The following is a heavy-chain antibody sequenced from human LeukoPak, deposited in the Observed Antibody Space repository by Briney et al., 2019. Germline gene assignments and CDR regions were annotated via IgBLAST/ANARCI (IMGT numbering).Heavy chain of an antibody. V-gene: IGHV5-51*01. D-gene: IGHD3-10*01. CDR2: IYPADSDT. J-gene: IGHJ4*02. CDR3: ARQSRDGSKTRGYYFDY. Sequence: GESLKISCQVSGYIFTHYWIGWVRQMPGKGLESMGLIYPADSDTTYSPSFQGQVTISADKSISTVYLQWSSLKASDTAMYYCARQSRDGSKTRGYYFDYWAQGTLVSV. CDR1: GYIFTHYW.